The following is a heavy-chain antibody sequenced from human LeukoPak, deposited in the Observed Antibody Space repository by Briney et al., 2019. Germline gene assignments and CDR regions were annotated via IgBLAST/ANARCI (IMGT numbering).Heavy chain of an antibody. D-gene: IGHD6-19*01. CDR2: INHSGST. J-gene: IGHJ5*02. CDR3: ARGDVAVAGNWFDP. V-gene: IGHV4-34*01. CDR1: GDSISSNY. Sequence: SETLSLTCSVFGDSISSNYWSWIRQPPGKGLEWIGEINHSGSTNYNPSLKSRVTISVDTSKNQFSLKLSSVTAADTAVYYCARGDVAVAGNWFDPWGQGTLVTVSS.